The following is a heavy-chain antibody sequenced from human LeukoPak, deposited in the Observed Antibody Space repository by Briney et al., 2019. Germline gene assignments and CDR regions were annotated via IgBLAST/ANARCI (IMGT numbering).Heavy chain of an antibody. D-gene: IGHD6-19*01. J-gene: IGHJ4*02. CDR2: ITWNSVSI. V-gene: IGHV3-9*01. Sequence: PGGSLRLSCAASGFVFGDYAMHWVRQAPGKGLEWVSGITWNSVSIGYADSVKGRFTISRDNAKNSLYLQMSSLRAKDTAFYYCAKGLAVSGEDYWGQGTLVTVSS. CDR1: GFVFGDYA. CDR3: AKGLAVSGEDY.